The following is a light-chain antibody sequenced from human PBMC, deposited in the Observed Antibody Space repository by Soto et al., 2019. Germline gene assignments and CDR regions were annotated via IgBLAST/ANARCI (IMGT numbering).Light chain of an antibody. V-gene: IGKV3-15*01. Sequence: EIVMTQSPATLSVSLGERATLSCRASQSVSSSLAWYQQKPGQPPRLLMYGASNRATGIPARFSGSGSGTEFTLAISSLQSEDFAVYYCQQYNNWPSGTFGQGTKLEIK. CDR2: GAS. CDR1: QSVSSS. J-gene: IGKJ2*01. CDR3: QQYNNWPSGT.